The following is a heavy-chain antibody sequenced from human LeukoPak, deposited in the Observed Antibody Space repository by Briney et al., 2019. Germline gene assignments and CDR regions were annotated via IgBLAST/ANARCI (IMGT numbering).Heavy chain of an antibody. Sequence: GGSLRLSCTASGFTFGDYAMSWVRQAPGKGLEWVGFIRSKAHGGTTEYAASVKDGFTISRDDSKSIAYLQMNSLKTEDTAVYYCTRGLRGYDILTGYYSDPFDYWGQGTLVTVSS. J-gene: IGHJ4*02. V-gene: IGHV3-49*04. CDR2: IRSKAHGGTT. CDR3: TRGLRGYDILTGYYSDPFDY. D-gene: IGHD3-9*01. CDR1: GFTFGDYA.